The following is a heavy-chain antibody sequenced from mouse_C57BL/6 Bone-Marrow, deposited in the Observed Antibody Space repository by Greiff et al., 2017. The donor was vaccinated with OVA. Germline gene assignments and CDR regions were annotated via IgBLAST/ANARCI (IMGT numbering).Heavy chain of an antibody. CDR3: ARPVYYYGPAWFAY. CDR2: ISGGGGNT. Sequence: DVKLVESGGGLVKPGGSLKLSCAASGFTFSSYTMSWVRQTPEKRLEWVATISGGGGNTYYPDSVKGRFTISRDNAKNTLYLQMSSLRSEDTALYYWARPVYYYGPAWFAYWGQGTLVTVSA. V-gene: IGHV5-9*01. J-gene: IGHJ3*01. D-gene: IGHD1-1*01. CDR1: GFTFSSYT.